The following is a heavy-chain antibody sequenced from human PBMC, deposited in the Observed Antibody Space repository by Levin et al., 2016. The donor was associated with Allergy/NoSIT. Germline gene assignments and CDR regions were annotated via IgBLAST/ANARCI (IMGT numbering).Heavy chain of an antibody. D-gene: IGHD6-6*01. Sequence: GESLKISCAASGFTFSSYAMHWVRQAPGKGLEWVAVISYDGSNKYYADSVKGRFTISRDNSKNTLYLQMNSLRAEDTAVYYCARDFLSSSSYYFDYWGQGTLVTVSS. V-gene: IGHV3-30*04. CDR1: GFTFSSYA. CDR3: ARDFLSSSSYYFDY. J-gene: IGHJ4*02. CDR2: ISYDGSNK.